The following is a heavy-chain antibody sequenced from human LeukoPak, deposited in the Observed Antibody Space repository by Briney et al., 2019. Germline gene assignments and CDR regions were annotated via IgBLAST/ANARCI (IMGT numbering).Heavy chain of an antibody. CDR2: INPNSGGT. CDR3: ARTPRTVTTRVFDY. J-gene: IGHJ4*02. D-gene: IGHD4-17*01. V-gene: IGHV1-2*02. CDR1: VYTLTCYY. Sequence: GASVTVSFKSSVYTLTCYYMHWVRQAPGQGLEWMGWINPNSGGTNYAQKFQGRVTMNRDTSISTACMELSRLRSDDTAVHYCARTPRTVTTRVFDYWGQGTLVTVSS.